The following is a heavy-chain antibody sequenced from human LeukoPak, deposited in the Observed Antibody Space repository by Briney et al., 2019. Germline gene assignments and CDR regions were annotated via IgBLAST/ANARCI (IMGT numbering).Heavy chain of an antibody. CDR2: INHSGST. V-gene: IGHV4-34*01. J-gene: IGHJ5*02. D-gene: IGHD3-22*01. Sequence: SETLSFTCAVYGGSFSGYYWSWIRQPPGKGLEWIGEINHSGSTNYNPSLKSRDTISVDTSKNQFSLKLSSVTAADTAVYYCARGVGIVVVITSCWFDPWGQGTLVTVSS. CDR1: GGSFSGYY. CDR3: ARGVGIVVVITSCWFDP.